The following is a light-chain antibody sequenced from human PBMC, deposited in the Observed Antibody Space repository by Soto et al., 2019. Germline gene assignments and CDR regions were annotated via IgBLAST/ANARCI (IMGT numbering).Light chain of an antibody. CDR1: QSVSNDF. J-gene: IGKJ1*01. CDR3: QQYGSSPPRT. Sequence: EIVLTQSPGILSLSPGERATLSCRASQSVSNDFLAWYQQKPGQAPRLLIYGASTRATDVPDRFSGSGSGADFTLTISRLEPEDFAFYYCQQYGSSPPRTFGQGTKVE. CDR2: GAS. V-gene: IGKV3-20*01.